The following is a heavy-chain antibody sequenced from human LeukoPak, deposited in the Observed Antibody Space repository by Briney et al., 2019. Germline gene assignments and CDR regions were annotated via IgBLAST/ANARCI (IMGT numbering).Heavy chain of an antibody. J-gene: IGHJ6*03. CDR1: GGTFSSYA. CDR2: IIPIFGTA. Sequence: ASVKVSCKASGGTFSSYAISWVRQAPGQGLGWMGGIIPIFGTANYAQKFQGRVTITTDESTSTAYMELSSLRSEDTAVYYCARGEDYSSSSQYYYYYMDVWGKGTTVTVSS. CDR3: ARGEDYSSSSQYYYYYMDV. V-gene: IGHV1-69*05. D-gene: IGHD6-6*01.